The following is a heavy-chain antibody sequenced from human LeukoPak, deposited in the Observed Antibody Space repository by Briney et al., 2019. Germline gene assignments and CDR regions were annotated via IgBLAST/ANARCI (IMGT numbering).Heavy chain of an antibody. D-gene: IGHD2-15*01. V-gene: IGHV4-39*07. CDR3: ARRRIYYYYMDV. Sequence: SETLSLTCTVSGGSISSSTSYWGWLRQPPGKGLEWIGSMYYSGTTYYNPSLKSRLTISVDTSKNQFSLKLSSVTAADTAVYYWARRRIYYYYMDVWGKGTAVTVSS. CDR2: MYYSGTT. CDR1: GGSISSSTSY. J-gene: IGHJ6*03.